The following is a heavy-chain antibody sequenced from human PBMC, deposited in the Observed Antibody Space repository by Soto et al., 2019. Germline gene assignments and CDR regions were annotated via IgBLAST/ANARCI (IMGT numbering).Heavy chain of an antibody. Sequence: PSQSLSLTCVISGDSVSSNSAAWNWIRQSPSRGLEWLGRTYYRSRWYNDYAVSVRSRITVNADTSKNQFSLHLNSVTPEDTAVYYFSGTTSPNWYYLHSWDKAPPVTVSS. CDR2: TYYRSRWYN. CDR3: SGTTSPNWYYLHS. D-gene: IGHD1-7*01. CDR1: GDSVSSNSAA. J-gene: IGHJ6*04. V-gene: IGHV6-1*01.